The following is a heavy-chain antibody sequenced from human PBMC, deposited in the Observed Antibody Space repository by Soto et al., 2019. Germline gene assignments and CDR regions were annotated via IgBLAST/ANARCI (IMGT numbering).Heavy chain of an antibody. CDR3: AKEKWVYCSSTSCSDFDY. J-gene: IGHJ4*02. V-gene: IGHV3-30*18. CDR2: ISYDGSNK. Sequence: QVQLVESGGGVVQPGRSLRLSCAASGFTFSSYGMQWVRQAPGKGLEWVAVISYDGSNKYYADSVMGRFTISRDNSKNTLYLQMNSLRAEDTAVYYCAKEKWVYCSSTSCSDFDYWGQGTLVTVSS. D-gene: IGHD2-2*01. CDR1: GFTFSSYG.